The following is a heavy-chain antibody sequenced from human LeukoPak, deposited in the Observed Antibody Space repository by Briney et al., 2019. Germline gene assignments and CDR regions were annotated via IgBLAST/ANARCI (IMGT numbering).Heavy chain of an antibody. J-gene: IGHJ3*02. D-gene: IGHD2-8*01. CDR1: GGSISSSSYY. Sequence: PSETLSLTCTVSGGSISSSSYYWGWIHQPPGKGLEWIGSIYYSGSTYYNPSLKSRVTISEDTSKNQFSLKLSSVTAADTAVYFCARRYCTNGVCYRSAFDIWGQGIMVTVSS. V-gene: IGHV4-39*01. CDR3: ARRYCTNGVCYRSAFDI. CDR2: IYYSGST.